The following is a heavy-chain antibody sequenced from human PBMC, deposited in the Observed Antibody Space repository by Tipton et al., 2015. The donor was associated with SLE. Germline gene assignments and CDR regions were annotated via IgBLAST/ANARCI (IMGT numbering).Heavy chain of an antibody. CDR2: IYYSGST. CDR3: ARHTYYYDSSGYHTLYYYYYMDV. V-gene: IGHV4-59*08. Sequence: TLSLTCTVSGGSISSYYWSWIRQPPGKGLEWIGYIYYSGSTNYNPSPKSRVTISVDTSKNQFSLKLSSVTAADTAVYYCARHTYYYDSSGYHTLYYYYYMDVWGKETTVTVSS. D-gene: IGHD3-22*01. CDR1: GGSISSYY. J-gene: IGHJ6*03.